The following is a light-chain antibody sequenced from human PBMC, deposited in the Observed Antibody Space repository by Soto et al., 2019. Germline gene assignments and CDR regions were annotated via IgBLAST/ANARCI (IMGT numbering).Light chain of an antibody. V-gene: IGKV3-11*01. Sequence: EILFTQSPATLSLSPGERATLSCRASQSVSSYLAWYQQKPGQAPRLLIYDASNRATGIPARLSGSGSGTDFTLTISSLEPEDFAVYYCQQYGSSPSFGGGTKVDIK. J-gene: IGKJ4*01. CDR3: QQYGSSPS. CDR1: QSVSSY. CDR2: DAS.